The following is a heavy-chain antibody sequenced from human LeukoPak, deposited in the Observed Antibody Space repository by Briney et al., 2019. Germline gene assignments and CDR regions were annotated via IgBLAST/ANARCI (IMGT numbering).Heavy chain of an antibody. CDR1: GFTFSNYW. D-gene: IGHD2/OR15-2a*01. J-gene: IGHJ4*02. CDR3: ARGASMAYYFDY. Sequence: GGSLRLSCAASGFTFSNYWMSWVRQAPGKGLEWVSYISSSGITIYYADSVKGRFTISRGNAKNSLYLQMNSLRAEDTAVYYYARGASMAYYFDYWGQGTLVTVSS. V-gene: IGHV3-11*01. CDR2: ISSSGITI.